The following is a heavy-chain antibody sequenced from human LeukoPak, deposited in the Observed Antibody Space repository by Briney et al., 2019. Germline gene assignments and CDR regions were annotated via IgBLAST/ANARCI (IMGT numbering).Heavy chain of an antibody. Sequence: GGSLRLSCEASGFTFSSYSMNWVRQAPGKGLEWMANIKQDGSEKYYVDSVKGRFTISRDNAKNSLYLQMNSLRAEDTAVYYCARAYDSSGYLDYWGQGTLVTVSS. CDR2: IKQDGSEK. CDR1: GFTFSSYS. D-gene: IGHD3-22*01. V-gene: IGHV3-7*01. J-gene: IGHJ4*02. CDR3: ARAYDSSGYLDY.